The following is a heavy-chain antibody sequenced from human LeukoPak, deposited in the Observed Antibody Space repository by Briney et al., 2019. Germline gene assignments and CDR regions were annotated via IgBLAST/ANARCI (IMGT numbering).Heavy chain of an antibody. J-gene: IGHJ4*02. Sequence: GGSLRLSCAASGFTFSSYWMHWVRQALGKGPLWVSHINGDGSTTNSADSVKGRFTISRDNAKNTLYLQMNSLRAEDTAVYYCAEAASVRGVSYWGQGTLVTVSS. CDR1: GFTFSSYW. V-gene: IGHV3-74*01. D-gene: IGHD3-10*01. CDR3: AEAASVRGVSY. CDR2: INGDGSTT.